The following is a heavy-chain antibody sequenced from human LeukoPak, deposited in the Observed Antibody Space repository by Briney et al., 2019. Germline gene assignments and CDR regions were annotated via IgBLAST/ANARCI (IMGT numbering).Heavy chain of an antibody. Sequence: SQTLSLTCTVSGGSISSKSYYWSWIRQPAGKGLDWIGRIYTSGSTDYNPSLKSRVTISRDTSKNEFSLNLTSVTAADTALYYCARDSPPAYCTSGSCYFDQWGQGTLVTVSS. CDR2: IYTSGST. J-gene: IGHJ4*02. CDR3: ARDSPPAYCTSGSCYFDQ. CDR1: GGSISSKSYY. V-gene: IGHV4-61*02. D-gene: IGHD2-8*01.